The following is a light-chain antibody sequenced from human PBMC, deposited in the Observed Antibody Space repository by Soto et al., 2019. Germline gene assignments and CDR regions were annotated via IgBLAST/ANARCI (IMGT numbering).Light chain of an antibody. CDR1: SSDVGCYNY. V-gene: IGLV2-14*01. Sequence: QSALTQPASVSGSPGQSITISCTGTSSDVGCYNYVSWYQQHPGKAPKLMIYDVSNRPSGVSNRFSGSKSGNTASLTISGLQADDEADYYCSSYTSSSTRVFGTGTKLTVL. CDR2: DVS. J-gene: IGLJ1*01. CDR3: SSYTSSSTRV.